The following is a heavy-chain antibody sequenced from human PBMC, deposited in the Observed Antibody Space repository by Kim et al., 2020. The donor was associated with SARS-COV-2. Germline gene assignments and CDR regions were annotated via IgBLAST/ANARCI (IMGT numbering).Heavy chain of an antibody. CDR1: GFTLSTSW. V-gene: IGHV3-7*03. CDR2: IKEDGSKI. Sequence: GGSLRLSCAASGFTLSTSWMSWVRQAPGKGLEWVANIKEDGSKIHYVGSARGRFTISRDNAKNSLYLQMNSLSAEDTAVYYCAREWLLWGQGTLVTVSS. D-gene: IGHD3-22*01. J-gene: IGHJ4*02. CDR3: AREWLL.